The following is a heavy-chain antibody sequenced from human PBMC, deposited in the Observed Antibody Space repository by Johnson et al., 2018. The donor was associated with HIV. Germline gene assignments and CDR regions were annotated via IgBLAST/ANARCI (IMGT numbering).Heavy chain of an antibody. V-gene: IGHV3-30*04. CDR3: ARGCDYYGSIDAFDI. D-gene: IGHD3-10*01. CDR1: GFTFSNYA. Sequence: QMLLVESGGGVVQPGRSLRLSCVASGFTFSNYAVHWVRQAPGKGLEWVAVVSYDGSTEYYADSVKGRFTISRDNSKNTLYLQMNSLKAGDTAVYYCARGCDYYGSIDAFDIWGQGTLVTVSS. CDR2: VSYDGSTE. J-gene: IGHJ3*02.